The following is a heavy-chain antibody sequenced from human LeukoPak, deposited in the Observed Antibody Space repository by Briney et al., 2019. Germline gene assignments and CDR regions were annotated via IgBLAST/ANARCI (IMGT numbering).Heavy chain of an antibody. V-gene: IGHV3-21*01. CDR3: ARGTPYYDFWSGYPTDYYYYMDV. Sequence: PGGSLRLSCAASGFTFSSYSMNWVRQAPGKGLEWVSSISSSSSYIYYADSVKGRFTISRDNAKNSLYLQMNSLRAEDTAVYYCARGTPYYDFWSGYPTDYYYYMDVWGKGTTVTVSS. CDR1: GFTFSSYS. J-gene: IGHJ6*03. D-gene: IGHD3-3*01. CDR2: ISSSSSYI.